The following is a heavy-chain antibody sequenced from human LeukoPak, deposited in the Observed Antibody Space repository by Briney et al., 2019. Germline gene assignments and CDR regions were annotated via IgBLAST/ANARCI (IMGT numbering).Heavy chain of an antibody. V-gene: IGHV7-4-1*02. CDR1: GYTFTSYA. J-gene: IGHJ3*02. D-gene: IGHD3-9*01. Sequence: AASVKVSCKASGYTFTSYAMNWVRQAPGQRLEWMGWISTNTGNPTYAQGFTGRFVFSLDTSVSTAYLQISSLKAEDTAVYYCARDYRAQGLRYFDWLLVDAFDIWGQGTMVTVSS. CDR3: ARDYRAQGLRYFDWLLVDAFDI. CDR2: ISTNTGNP.